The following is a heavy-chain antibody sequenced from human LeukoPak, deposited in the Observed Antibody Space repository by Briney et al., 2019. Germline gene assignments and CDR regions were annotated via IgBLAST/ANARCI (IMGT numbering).Heavy chain of an antibody. V-gene: IGHV3-30*18. CDR3: AKDMGGGYSGSGNWFDP. CDR1: GFTFSTYG. J-gene: IGHJ5*02. Sequence: GTSLRLSCAASGFTFSTYGMHWVRQASGKGLEWLGVISNDGGSKNYADSVMKGRFTISRDNSKNTLYLQMNSLSAEDTAVYYCAKDMGGGYSGSGNWFDPWGQGTLVTVSS. D-gene: IGHD3-10*01. CDR2: ISNDGGSK.